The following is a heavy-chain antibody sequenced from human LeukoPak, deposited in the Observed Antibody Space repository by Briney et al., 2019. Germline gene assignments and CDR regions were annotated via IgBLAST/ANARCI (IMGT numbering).Heavy chain of an antibody. CDR3: ARVRSTSSDYYYYMDV. D-gene: IGHD2-2*01. Sequence: ASVKVSCKASGGTFSSYAISWVRQAPGQGLEWMGGIIPIFGTANYAQKFQGRVTITADESTSTAYMELSSLRSEDTVVYYCARVRSTSSDYYYYMDVWGKGTTVTVSS. J-gene: IGHJ6*03. CDR2: IIPIFGTA. V-gene: IGHV1-69*13. CDR1: GGTFSSYA.